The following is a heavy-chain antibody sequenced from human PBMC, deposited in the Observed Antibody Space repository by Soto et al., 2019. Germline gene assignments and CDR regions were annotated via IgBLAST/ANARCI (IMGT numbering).Heavy chain of an antibody. CDR3: ARFVRHQLPTIDF. J-gene: IGHJ4*02. D-gene: IGHD2-2*01. CDR2: MNPESRNT. CDR1: GYTFTSYD. Sequence: GASVKVSCKASGYTFTSYDINWVRQATGQGLEWMGWMNPESRNTGYAQKFQGRVTMTRDTSISTAYMELSSLTSEDTAVYYCARFVRHQLPTIDFWGQGTLVTVLL. V-gene: IGHV1-8*01.